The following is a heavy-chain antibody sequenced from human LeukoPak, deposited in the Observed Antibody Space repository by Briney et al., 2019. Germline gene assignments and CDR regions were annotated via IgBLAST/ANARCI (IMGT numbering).Heavy chain of an antibody. CDR3: AKGQYSSSWYPPDLDY. CDR1: GFTFSSYD. CDR2: ISGSGGRT. D-gene: IGHD6-13*01. V-gene: IGHV3-23*01. Sequence: GGSLRLSCAASGFTFSSYDMNWVRQAPGKGLEWVSPISGSGGRTDYADSVKGRFTISRDNSKNTLYLQMNSLRAEDTAIYYCAKGQYSSSWYPPDLDYWGQGTLVTVPS. J-gene: IGHJ4*02.